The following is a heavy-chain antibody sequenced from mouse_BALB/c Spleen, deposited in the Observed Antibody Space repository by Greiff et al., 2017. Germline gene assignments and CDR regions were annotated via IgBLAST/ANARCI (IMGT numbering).Heavy chain of an antibody. V-gene: IGHV3-1*02. CDR3: ARDRYDGGGYYYAMDY. CDR1: GYSITSGYS. D-gene: IGHD2-14*01. Sequence: EVKLQESGPDLVKPSQSLSLTCTVTGYSITSGYSWHWIRQFPGNKLEWMGYIHYSGSTNYNPSLKSRISITRDTSKNQFFLQLNSVTTEDTATYYCARDRYDGGGYYYAMDYWGQGTSVTVSS. J-gene: IGHJ4*01. CDR2: IHYSGST.